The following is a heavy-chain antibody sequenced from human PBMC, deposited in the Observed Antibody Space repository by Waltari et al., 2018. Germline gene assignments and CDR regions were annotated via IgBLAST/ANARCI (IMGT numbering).Heavy chain of an antibody. CDR1: GLTSGSFE. J-gene: IGHJ5*02. CDR3: ARDQGPANFNWLDA. Sequence: EVRLVESGGTSGHPGGSLRRGCVASGLTSGSFERNWVRQAPGKGPEWISYISSAARTIYYADSVKGRFTVSRDNGKNVLYLQMNNLRSEDTAMYYCARDQGPANFNWLDAWGQGTRVTVSS. D-gene: IGHD1-7*01. CDR2: ISSAARTI. V-gene: IGHV3-48*03.